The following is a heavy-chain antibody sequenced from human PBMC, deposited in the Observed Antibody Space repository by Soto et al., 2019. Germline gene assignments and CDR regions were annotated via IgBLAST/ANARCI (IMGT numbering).Heavy chain of an antibody. CDR1: GGTFSSYA. CDR2: IIPIFGTA. J-gene: IGHJ6*02. V-gene: IGHV1-69*01. CDR3: ARAVIAVAGTRLYYYYGMDV. D-gene: IGHD6-19*01. Sequence: QVQLVQSGAEVKKPGSSVKVSCTASGGTFSSYAISWVRQAPGQGLEWMGGIIPIFGTANYAQKFQGRVTITADESTSTAYMELSSLRSEDTAVYYCARAVIAVAGTRLYYYYGMDVWGQGTTVTVSS.